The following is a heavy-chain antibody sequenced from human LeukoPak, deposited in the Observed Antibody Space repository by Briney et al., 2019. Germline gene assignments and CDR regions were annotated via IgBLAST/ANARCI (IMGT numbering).Heavy chain of an antibody. V-gene: IGHV3-23*01. D-gene: IGHD3-22*01. CDR1: GFTSSSYA. CDR2: ITTSGGST. Sequence: GGSLRLSCAASGFTSSSYAMSWVRQAPGKGLEWVSSITTSGGSTSYADSVRGRFTISRDNSKNTPYLQMNSLRAEDTALYYCVCYDNAAEYFHYWGQGTLVTVSS. J-gene: IGHJ1*01. CDR3: VCYDNAAEYFHY.